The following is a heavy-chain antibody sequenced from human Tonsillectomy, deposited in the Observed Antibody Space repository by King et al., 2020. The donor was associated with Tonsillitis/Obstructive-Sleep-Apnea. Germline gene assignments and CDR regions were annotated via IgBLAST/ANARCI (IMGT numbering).Heavy chain of an antibody. CDR2: ISSSSSYT. CDR1: EFTFSDYY. V-gene: IGHV3-11*05. D-gene: IGHD1-14*01. Sequence: VQLVESGGGLVKPGGSLRLSCAASEFTFSDYYMTWIRQAPGKGLEWVSYISSSSSYTNYAESVKGRFTISSDNAKNSLYLQMNSLRAEATAVYYCARDIEGRLNLDYYYYMDVWGKGTTVTVSS. J-gene: IGHJ6*03. CDR3: ARDIEGRLNLDYYYYMDV.